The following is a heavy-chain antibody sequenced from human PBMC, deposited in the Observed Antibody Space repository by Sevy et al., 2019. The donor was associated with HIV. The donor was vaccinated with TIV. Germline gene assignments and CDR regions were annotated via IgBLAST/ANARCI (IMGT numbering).Heavy chain of an antibody. D-gene: IGHD3-22*01. CDR3: ATTKDYYDSSGYPFDY. V-gene: IGHV1-24*01. J-gene: IGHJ4*02. CDR1: GKNLNDLP. Sequence: ASVKVSCKVSGKNLNDLPMHWVRQAPGKGLEWMGRFDPEDGERIYAQKFQGRVTMTEDTSRDTAYMELNSLRSEDTAVYYCATTKDYYDSSGYPFDYWGQGTLVTVSS. CDR2: FDPEDGER.